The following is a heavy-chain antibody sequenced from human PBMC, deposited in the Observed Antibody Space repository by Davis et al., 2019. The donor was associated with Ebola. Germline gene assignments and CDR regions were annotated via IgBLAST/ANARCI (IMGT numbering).Heavy chain of an antibody. Sequence: GESLKISCAASGFSFSSYAMHWVRQAPGKGLEWVAVISYDGSNKYYADSVKGRFTISRDNSKNTLYLQMNSLRSEDTAVYYCARDPPPDSCWGQGTLVTVSS. J-gene: IGHJ4*02. D-gene: IGHD1-14*01. V-gene: IGHV3-30*03. CDR2: ISYDGSNK. CDR1: GFSFSSYA. CDR3: ARDPPPDSC.